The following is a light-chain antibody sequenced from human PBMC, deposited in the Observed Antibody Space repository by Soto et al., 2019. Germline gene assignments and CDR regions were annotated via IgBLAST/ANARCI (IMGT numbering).Light chain of an antibody. CDR3: QQSGDTPPLT. V-gene: IGKV1-39*01. Sequence: DIQMTQSPSSLSASVGDRVIITCRASQSIRKYLNWYQHKPGKVPTFLIYAASNLQSGVPSRFSGSGSGTEFTLTIPSLQPQDFATYYCQQSGDTPPLTFGQGTQVEIK. CDR2: AAS. J-gene: IGKJ1*01. CDR1: QSIRKY.